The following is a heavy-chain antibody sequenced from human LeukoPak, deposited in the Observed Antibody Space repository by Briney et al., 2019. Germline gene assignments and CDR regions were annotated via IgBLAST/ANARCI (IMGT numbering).Heavy chain of an antibody. V-gene: IGHV5-51*01. J-gene: IGHJ5*02. D-gene: IGHD6-6*01. CDR3: ARRSSSGAFCFDP. CDR2: IYPGDSYT. Sequence: GKGLGGMGIIYPGDSYTRYSPSFQGQLTISADKSISTAYLQWSSLKASDTAMYYCARRSSSGAFCFDPWGQGTLVTVSS.